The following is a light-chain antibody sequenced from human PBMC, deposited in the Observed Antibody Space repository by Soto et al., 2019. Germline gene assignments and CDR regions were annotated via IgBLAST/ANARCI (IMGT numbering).Light chain of an antibody. V-gene: IGKV3-20*01. J-gene: IGKJ4*01. CDR1: QSVSTSY. CDR2: GAS. CDR3: QQYGSVPLT. Sequence: EIVLTQSPGTLSLSPGERATLSCRASQSVSTSYLAWYQQKPGQAPRLLIYGASSRATGIPDRFSGSGSGADFTRTISRLKPEDFAVYYCQQYGSVPLTFGGGTKVEIK.